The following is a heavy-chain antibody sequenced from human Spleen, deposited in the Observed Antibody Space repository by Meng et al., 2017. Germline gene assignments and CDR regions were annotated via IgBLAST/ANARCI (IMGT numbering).Heavy chain of an antibody. J-gene: IGHJ4*02. Sequence: ASVKVSCKASGYTFTNYDINWVRQATGQGLEWMGWMNPNSGNTGYAQKFQGRITMTRSTSISTAYMELSFLGSEDTAVYYCARMRGGYDIDYWGQGTLVTVSS. CDR1: GYTFTNYD. CDR2: MNPNSGNT. CDR3: ARMRGGYDIDY. D-gene: IGHD3-22*01. V-gene: IGHV1-8*01.